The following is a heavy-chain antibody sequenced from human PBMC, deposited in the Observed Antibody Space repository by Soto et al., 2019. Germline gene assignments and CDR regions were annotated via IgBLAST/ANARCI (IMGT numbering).Heavy chain of an antibody. D-gene: IGHD1-7*01. CDR2: INHSGST. Sequence: SETLSLTXAVYGGSFSGYYWSWIRQPPGKGLEWIGEINHSGSTNYNPSLKSRVTISVDTSKNQFSLKLSSVTAADTAVYYCARGRGGGTGTTWYYYYMDVWGKGTTVTVSS. CDR3: ARGRGGGTGTTWYYYYMDV. CDR1: GGSFSGYY. V-gene: IGHV4-34*01. J-gene: IGHJ6*03.